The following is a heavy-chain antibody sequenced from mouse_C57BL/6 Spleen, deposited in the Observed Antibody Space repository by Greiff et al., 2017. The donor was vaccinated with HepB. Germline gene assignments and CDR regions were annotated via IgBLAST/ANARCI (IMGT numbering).Heavy chain of an antibody. CDR1: GFTFSDYY. CDR3: ARRTGTGDWYCDV. J-gene: IGHJ1*03. CDR2: ISNGGGST. Sequence: EVKLMESGGGLVQPGGSLKLSCAASGFTFSDYYMYWVRQTPEKRLEWVAYISNGGGSTYYPDTVKGRFTITRDNAKNTLYLQMSRLKSEDTAMYYCARRTGTGDWYCDVWGTGTTVTVSS. V-gene: IGHV5-12*01. D-gene: IGHD4-1*01.